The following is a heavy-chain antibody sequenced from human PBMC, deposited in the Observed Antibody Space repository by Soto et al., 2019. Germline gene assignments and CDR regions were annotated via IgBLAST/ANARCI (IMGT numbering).Heavy chain of an antibody. CDR3: ARRYCSSTSCLAGFDS. CDR1: GGSFGGSH. J-gene: IGHJ5*01. V-gene: IGHV4-34*01. CDR2: INHLGSA. D-gene: IGHD2-2*01. Sequence: QVQLQQWGTGLLKPSETLSLRCAVYGGSFGGSHWTWIRQPPGKGLQWIGEINHLGSANSNPSLKSRVAISVDTSKNQLSLKLNSVTAADTAVYYCARRYCSSTSCLAGFDSWGRGTLVTVSS.